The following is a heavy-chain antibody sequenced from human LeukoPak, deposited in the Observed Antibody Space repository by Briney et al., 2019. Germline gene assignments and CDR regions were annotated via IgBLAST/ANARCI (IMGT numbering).Heavy chain of an antibody. Sequence: SETLSLTCTVSDDSITMYYWTWIRQPPGKGLEWIGYVDHTGSTNFNPSLNGRVSISRDTSKNQFSLKLSSVTAADTAVYYCARGFYGSGSYSPPYYYMDVWGKGTTVTISS. CDR1: DDSITMYY. D-gene: IGHD3-10*01. V-gene: IGHV4-59*01. CDR3: ARGFYGSGSYSPPYYYMDV. CDR2: VDHTGST. J-gene: IGHJ6*03.